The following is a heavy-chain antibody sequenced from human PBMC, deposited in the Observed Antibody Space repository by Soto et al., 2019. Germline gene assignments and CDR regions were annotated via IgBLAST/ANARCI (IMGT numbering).Heavy chain of an antibody. V-gene: IGHV4-34*01. CDR2: INHSGST. D-gene: IGHD2-2*01. Sequence: QVQLQQWGAGLLKPSETLSLTCAVYGGSFSGYYWSWIRQPPGKGLEWIGEINHSGSTNYNPSLKSRVTISVDTSKNQFSLKLSSVTAADTAVYYCARVRNYCSSTSCYGSLGFDYWGQGTLVTVS. CDR3: ARVRNYCSSTSCYGSLGFDY. CDR1: GGSFSGYY. J-gene: IGHJ4*02.